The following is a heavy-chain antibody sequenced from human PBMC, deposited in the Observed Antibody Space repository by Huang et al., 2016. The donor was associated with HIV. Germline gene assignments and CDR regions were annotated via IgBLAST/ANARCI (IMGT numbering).Heavy chain of an antibody. CDR1: GFTFSSYW. CDR3: VRDPRIQSWLNYFDY. D-gene: IGHD3-22*01. CDR2: INSDGSSS. J-gene: IGHJ4*02. Sequence: EVQLVESGGGLVQPGGSLRLSCAASGFTFSSYWMHWVRHAPGKGLVWFSRINSDGSSSGYADSVKGRFTISRDNAKNTLYLQMNSLRAEDTAVYYCVRDPRIQSWLNYFDYWGQGTLVSVSS. V-gene: IGHV3-74*01.